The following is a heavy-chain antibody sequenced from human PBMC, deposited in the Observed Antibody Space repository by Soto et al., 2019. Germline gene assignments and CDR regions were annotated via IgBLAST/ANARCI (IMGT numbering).Heavy chain of an antibody. J-gene: IGHJ4*02. CDR1: GPTFIAYY. Sequence: QLVQSGAEVKKPGASVKVSCKTSGPTFIAYYIHWVRQAPGQGLEWMGWIDPKSGGTTYEQKFLGRGTMTRDTSINTAYMELNTLTSDDTALYYCARISVDVPEWGQGTLITDSS. D-gene: IGHD5-12*01. CDR2: IDPKSGGT. CDR3: ARISVDVPE. V-gene: IGHV1-2*02.